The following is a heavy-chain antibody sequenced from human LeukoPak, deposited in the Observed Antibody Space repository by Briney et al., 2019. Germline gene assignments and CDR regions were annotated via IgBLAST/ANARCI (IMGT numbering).Heavy chain of an antibody. J-gene: IGHJ2*01. CDR2: ISGSGGST. Sequence: PGGSLRLSCAASGFTFSSYAMSWVRQAPGKGLEWVSAISGSGGSTYYADSVKGRFTISRDNSKNTLYLQMNSLRAEDTAVYYCAKEDPDGRSSGWLAFDLWGRGTLVTVSS. V-gene: IGHV3-23*01. CDR1: GFTFSSYA. CDR3: AKEDPDGRSSGWLAFDL. D-gene: IGHD6-19*01.